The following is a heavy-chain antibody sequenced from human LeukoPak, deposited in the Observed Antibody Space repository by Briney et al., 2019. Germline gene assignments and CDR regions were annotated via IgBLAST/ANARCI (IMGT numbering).Heavy chain of an antibody. Sequence: GVSLRLSCVASGFTFSIYTMSWVRQAPGKGLEWVSSITSSSSSIYSADSVKGRLTISRDNAKNSLYLEMNSLRDEDTAVYYCARDLAWGAYWGQGTLVTVSS. CDR1: GFTFSIYT. D-gene: IGHD4/OR15-4a*01. V-gene: IGHV3-21*01. J-gene: IGHJ4*02. CDR2: ITSSSSSI. CDR3: ARDLAWGAY.